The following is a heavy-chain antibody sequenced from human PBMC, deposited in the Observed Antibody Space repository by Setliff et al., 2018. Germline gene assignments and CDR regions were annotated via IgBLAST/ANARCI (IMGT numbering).Heavy chain of an antibody. Sequence: PSETLSLTCTVSGGSISSGGYYWSWIRQHPGKGLEWIGYIYYSGSTYYNPSLKSRVTISVDTSKNQLSLKLSSVTAADTAVYYCARDGARGDAFDIWGQGTMVTVSS. CDR3: ARDGARGDAFDI. J-gene: IGHJ3*02. CDR1: GGSISSGGYY. D-gene: IGHD3-10*01. CDR2: IYYSGST. V-gene: IGHV4-31*03.